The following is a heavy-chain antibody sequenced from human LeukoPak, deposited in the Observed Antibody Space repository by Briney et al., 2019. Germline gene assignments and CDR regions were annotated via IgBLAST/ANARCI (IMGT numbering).Heavy chain of an antibody. CDR3: ARESGGDYQIRAFDI. CDR1: GFTFSSYA. V-gene: IGHV3-48*04. D-gene: IGHD4-17*01. J-gene: IGHJ3*02. CDR2: ISSSGSTI. Sequence: PGGSLRLSCAASGFTFSSYAMSWVRQAPGKGLEWVSYISSSGSTIYYADSVKGRFTISRDNAKNSLYLQMNSLRAEDTAVYYCARESGGDYQIRAFDIWGQGTMVTVSS.